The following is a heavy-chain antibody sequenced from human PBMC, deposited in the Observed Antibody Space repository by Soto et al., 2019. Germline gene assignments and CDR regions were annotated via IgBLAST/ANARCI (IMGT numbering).Heavy chain of an antibody. V-gene: IGHV3-23*01. Sequence: EVQLLESGGGLVQPGGSLRLSCAASGFTFSSYAMNWVRQAPGKGLEWVSAISGSGGSTYYADSVKGRFTISRDNSKNTLYLQMNSLRAEDTAVYYCWGVVVVSTASTNWFDPWGQGTLVTVSS. CDR3: WGVVVVSTASTNWFDP. D-gene: IGHD2-2*01. J-gene: IGHJ5*02. CDR2: ISGSGGST. CDR1: GFTFSSYA.